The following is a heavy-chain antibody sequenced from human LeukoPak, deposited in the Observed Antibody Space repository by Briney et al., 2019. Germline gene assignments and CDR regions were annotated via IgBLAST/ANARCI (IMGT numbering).Heavy chain of an antibody. CDR3: ATGGGSYWDAFDI. CDR2: INPSGGST. CDR1: GYTFTSYG. D-gene: IGHD1-26*01. J-gene: IGHJ3*02. Sequence: ASVKVSCKASGYTFTSYGISWVRQAPGQGLEWMGIINPSGGSTSYAQKFQGRVTMTRDTSTSTVYMELSSLRSEDTAVYYCATGGGSYWDAFDIWGQGTMVTVSS. V-gene: IGHV1-46*01.